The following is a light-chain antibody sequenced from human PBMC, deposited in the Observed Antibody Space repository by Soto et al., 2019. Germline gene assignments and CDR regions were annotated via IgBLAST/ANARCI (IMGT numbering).Light chain of an antibody. V-gene: IGKV1-39*01. CDR1: HDIGTF. CDR2: SAS. CDR3: QQSYRTPTWT. J-gene: IGKJ1*01. Sequence: DIQMTQSPSSMSASVGDSVTLTCRASHDIGTFLNWYQQKPGKAPKLLIFSASSLQSGVPSRFSGSGSGTDFPLGICSLKPGDFEPYYCQQSYRTPTWTVGQGTKVDI.